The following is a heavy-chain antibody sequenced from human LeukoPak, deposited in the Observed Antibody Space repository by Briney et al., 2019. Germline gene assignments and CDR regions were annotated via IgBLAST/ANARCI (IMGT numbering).Heavy chain of an antibody. D-gene: IGHD3-10*01. V-gene: IGHV3-15*01. CDR3: TTGELLWFGEPRERFDY. CDR1: GFTISNAW. CDR2: IKRKTDGGTT. J-gene: IGHJ4*02. Sequence: GGSLRLSCAASGFTISNAWMSWVRQAPGKGLEWVGRIKRKTDGGTTDYAAPVKGRFTISRDDSKNTLYLQMNSLKTEDTAVYYCTTGELLWFGEPRERFDYWGQGTLVTVSS.